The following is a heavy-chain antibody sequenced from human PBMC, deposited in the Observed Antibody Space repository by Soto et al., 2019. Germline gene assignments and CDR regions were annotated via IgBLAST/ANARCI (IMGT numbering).Heavy chain of an antibody. J-gene: IGHJ4*02. V-gene: IGHV1-18*01. CDR1: GYTFIRYG. Sequence: ASVKVSCKASGYTFIRYGISWVRQAPGQGLEWMGWISAYNGNTNYAQKLQGRVTMTTDTSTSTAYIELRSLRSDDTAVYYCASGYSYGYALDYWGQGTLVTVSS. CDR3: ASGYSYGYALDY. CDR2: ISAYNGNT. D-gene: IGHD5-18*01.